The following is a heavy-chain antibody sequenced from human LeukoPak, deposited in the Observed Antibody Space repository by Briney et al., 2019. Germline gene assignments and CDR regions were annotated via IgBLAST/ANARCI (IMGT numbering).Heavy chain of an antibody. CDR2: IYNDGST. J-gene: IGHJ3*02. CDR1: GLTVSSSY. V-gene: IGHV3-53*01. Sequence: GGSLRLSCAASGLTVSSSYMSWVRQAPGKGLEWVSIIYNDGSTYYADSMKGRFTISRDNSKNTLYLQGNSLRAEDTAMYYCARNILFAFDIWSQGTMVTVSS. CDR3: ARNILFAFDI.